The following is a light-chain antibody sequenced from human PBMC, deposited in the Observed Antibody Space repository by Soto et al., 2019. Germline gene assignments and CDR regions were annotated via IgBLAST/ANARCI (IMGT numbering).Light chain of an antibody. CDR2: DVS. Sequence: QSALTQPASVSGSPGQSITISCTGTISDVGGYNYVSWYQQHPGKAPKLMIYDVSNRPSGVSNRFSGSKSGNTASLTISGLQPEDEADYYCSSYTITSKYVFGTGTKLTVL. V-gene: IGLV2-14*03. CDR3: SSYTITSKYV. J-gene: IGLJ1*01. CDR1: ISDVGGYNY.